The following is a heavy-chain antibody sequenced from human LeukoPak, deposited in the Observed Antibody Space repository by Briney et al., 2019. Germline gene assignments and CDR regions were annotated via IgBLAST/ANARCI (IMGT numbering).Heavy chain of an antibody. CDR1: GFTFSSYW. D-gene: IGHD2-2*02. J-gene: IGHJ4*02. CDR2: ISSDGSST. CDR3: AGENEYCSSASCYKPEDY. V-gene: IGHV3-74*01. Sequence: GGSLRLSCAASGFTFSSYWMNWVRQAPGKGLVWVSRISSDGSSTSYADSVKGRFTISRDNAKNTLYLQMNSLRAEDTAVYYCAGENEYCSSASCYKPEDYWGQGTLVTVSS.